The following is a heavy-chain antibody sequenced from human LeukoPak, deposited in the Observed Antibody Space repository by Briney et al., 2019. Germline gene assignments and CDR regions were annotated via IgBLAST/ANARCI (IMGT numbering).Heavy chain of an antibody. CDR3: ARVVLNWFDP. J-gene: IGHJ5*02. V-gene: IGHV1-2*02. CDR1: GYTFTGYY. Sequence: ASVTVSCMASGYTFTGYYIHWVRQAPGHGLEWMGWINPNSGGTNYAQKFQGRVTMTRDTSSSTAYMELSRLRSDDTAVYYCARVVLNWFDPWGQGTLVTVSS. CDR2: INPNSGGT.